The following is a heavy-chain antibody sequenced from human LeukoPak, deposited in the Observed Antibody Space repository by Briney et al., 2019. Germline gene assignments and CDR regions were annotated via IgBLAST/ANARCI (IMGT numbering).Heavy chain of an antibody. CDR2: ISYDGSNK. V-gene: IGHV3-30*03. J-gene: IGHJ3*02. CDR3: ASTVTNDAFDI. Sequence: GGSLRLSCAASGFSLSNFGIHWVRQAPGKGLEWVAVISYDGSNKYYADSVKGRFTISRDNSKNTLYLQMNSLRAEDTAVYYCASTVTNDAFDIWGQGTMVTVSS. D-gene: IGHD4-11*01. CDR1: GFSLSNFG.